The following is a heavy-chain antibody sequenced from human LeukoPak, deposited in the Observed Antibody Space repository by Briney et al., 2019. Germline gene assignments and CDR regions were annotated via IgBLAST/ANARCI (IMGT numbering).Heavy chain of an antibody. Sequence: PSQTLSLTCTVSGGSISSGSYYWSWIRQPAGKGLEWIGRIYTSGSSNYNPSLKSRVTISVDTSKNQFSLKLSSVTAADTAVYYCASGMRDGYNKWFDPWGQGTLVTVSS. V-gene: IGHV4-61*02. D-gene: IGHD5-24*01. CDR1: GGSISSGSYY. CDR3: ASGMRDGYNKWFDP. J-gene: IGHJ5*02. CDR2: IYTSGSS.